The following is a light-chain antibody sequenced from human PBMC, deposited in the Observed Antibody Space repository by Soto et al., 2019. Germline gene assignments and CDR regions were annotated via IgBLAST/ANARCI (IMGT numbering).Light chain of an antibody. Sequence: DIQMTQSPSTLSASVGDRVTITCRASQSITRWLAWYQQKPGEAPKLLIYDASSLESGVPSRFSGSGSGTEFTLTVSSLQLDYFATYYCQQYNHYSGLTFGGGTKVEIK. CDR1: QSITRW. CDR2: DAS. J-gene: IGKJ4*01. CDR3: QQYNHYSGLT. V-gene: IGKV1-5*01.